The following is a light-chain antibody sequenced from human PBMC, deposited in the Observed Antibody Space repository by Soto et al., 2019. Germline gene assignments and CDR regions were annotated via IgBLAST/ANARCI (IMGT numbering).Light chain of an antibody. CDR1: QSVSSY. V-gene: IGKV3-11*01. CDR2: DAS. J-gene: IGKJ5*01. CDR3: QQSSSWIT. Sequence: DIVLTQSPATLSLSPGERATLSCRASQSVSSYLAWYQQKPGQAPRLLIYDASKRATGIPARFSGSGSGTDFTLTISSLAPEDFAVYYCQQSSSWITFGQGTRLEIK.